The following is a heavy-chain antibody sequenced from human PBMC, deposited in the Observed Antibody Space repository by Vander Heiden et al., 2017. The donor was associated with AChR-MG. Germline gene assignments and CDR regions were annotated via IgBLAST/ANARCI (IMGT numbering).Heavy chain of an antibody. CDR3: ARAPWSSRYYYGMDV. CDR2: IYTSGST. J-gene: IGHJ6*02. V-gene: IGHV4-61*02. Sequence: QVQLQESGPGLVKPSQTLSLPCTVSGGSIGSGSYYWSWIRPPAGKGLEWIGRIYTSGSTNYNPSLKSRVTISVDTSKNQFSLKLSSVTAADTAVYYCARAPWSSRYYYGMDVWGQGTTVTVSS. CDR1: GGSIGSGSYY. D-gene: IGHD6-13*01.